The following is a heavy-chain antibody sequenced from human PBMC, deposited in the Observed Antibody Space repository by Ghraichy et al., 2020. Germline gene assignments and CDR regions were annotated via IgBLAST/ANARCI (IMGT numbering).Heavy chain of an antibody. D-gene: IGHD3-3*01. Sequence: GSLRLSCAASGFTVSSNYMSWVRQAPGKGLEWVSVIYSGGSTYYADSVKGRFTISRDNSKNTLYLQMNSLRAEDTAVYYCARAPDYDFWSGYYLDYWGQGTLVTVSS. J-gene: IGHJ4*02. CDR3: ARAPDYDFWSGYYLDY. CDR2: IYSGGST. V-gene: IGHV3-53*01. CDR1: GFTVSSNY.